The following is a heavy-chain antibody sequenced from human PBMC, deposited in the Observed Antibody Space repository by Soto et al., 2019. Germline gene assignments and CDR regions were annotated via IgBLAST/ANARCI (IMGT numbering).Heavy chain of an antibody. CDR2: IYPGDSDT. J-gene: IGHJ4*02. V-gene: IGHV5-51*01. D-gene: IGHD6-6*01. Sequence: GESLKISCKGSGYSFSSHWIVWVRQMPGKGLEWMGIIYPGDSDTEYSPSFQGQVTFSADKSLTAAYLQWSSLKASDTAIYYCARRHYTRSSSWDFDFWGQGTQVTVSS. CDR1: GYSFSSHW. CDR3: ARRHYTRSSSWDFDF.